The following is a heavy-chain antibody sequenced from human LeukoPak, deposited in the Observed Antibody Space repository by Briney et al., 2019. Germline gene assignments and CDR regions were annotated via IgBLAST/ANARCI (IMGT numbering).Heavy chain of an antibody. CDR2: ISGSGGST. CDR1: GFTFSSYA. J-gene: IGHJ4*02. Sequence: GGSLRLSCAASGFTFSSYAMSWVRQAPGKGLEWVSAISGSGGSTYYADSVKGRFTISRDNSKNTLYLQMNSLRAEDTAVYYCAKAILDYDFWSGDIDYWGQGTLVTVSS. CDR3: AKAILDYDFWSGDIDY. D-gene: IGHD3-3*01. V-gene: IGHV3-23*01.